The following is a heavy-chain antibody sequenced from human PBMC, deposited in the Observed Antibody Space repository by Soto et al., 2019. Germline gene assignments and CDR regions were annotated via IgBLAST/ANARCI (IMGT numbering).Heavy chain of an antibody. J-gene: IGHJ6*02. D-gene: IGHD2-15*01. CDR2: IIPILGIA. CDR3: ATSFHPFYCSGGSCPTKHGMDV. V-gene: IGHV1-69*02. CDR1: GGTFSSYT. Sequence: QVQLVQSGAEVKKPGSSVKVSCKASGGTFSSYTISWVRQAPGQGLEWMGRIIPILGIANYAQKFQGRVTITADKSTSTAYMELSSLRSEDTAVYYCATSFHPFYCSGGSCPTKHGMDVWGQGTTVTVSS.